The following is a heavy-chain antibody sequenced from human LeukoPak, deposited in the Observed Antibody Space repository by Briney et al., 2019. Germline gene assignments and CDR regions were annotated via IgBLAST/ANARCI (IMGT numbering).Heavy chain of an antibody. CDR1: GGSFNNYA. D-gene: IGHD5-24*01. Sequence: SVKVSCKASGGSFNNYAISWVRQAPGQGLECMGRIIPIFGIANSAQKFQGRVTITADKSTNTAYMELSSLRSEDTAVYYCARDLEMATTLYWYFDLWGRGTLVTVSS. CDR3: ARDLEMATTLYWYFDL. CDR2: IIPIFGIA. V-gene: IGHV1-69*04. J-gene: IGHJ2*01.